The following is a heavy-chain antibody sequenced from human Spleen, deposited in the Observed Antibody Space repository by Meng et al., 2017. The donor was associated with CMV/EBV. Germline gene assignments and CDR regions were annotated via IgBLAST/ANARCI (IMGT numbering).Heavy chain of an antibody. J-gene: IGHJ1*01. D-gene: IGHD6-13*01. V-gene: IGHV1-24*01. Sequence: ASVKVSCKVSGYSVTELSMHWVRQTPEKGLEWMGGFDPAKGEIIYAQKFQGRVSMTEATSTNTAHMELSRLRSEDTAIYYCARGSGIWQQQLVDFQHWGQGTLVTVSS. CDR1: GYSVTELS. CDR2: FDPAKGEI. CDR3: ARGSGIWQQQLVDFQH.